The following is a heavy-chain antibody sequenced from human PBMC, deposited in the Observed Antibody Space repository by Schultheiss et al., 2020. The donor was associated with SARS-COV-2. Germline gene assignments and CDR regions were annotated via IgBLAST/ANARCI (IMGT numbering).Heavy chain of an antibody. D-gene: IGHD3-22*01. CDR3: ARSVSGGYYHYYYYYMDV. Sequence: GGSLRLSCAASGFTFSSYAMSWVRQAPGKGLEWVSSISSSSSYIYYADSVKGRFTISRDNAKNSLYLQMNSLRAEDTAVYYCARSVSGGYYHYYYYYMDVWGKGTTVTVSS. J-gene: IGHJ6*03. V-gene: IGHV3-21*01. CDR1: GFTFSSYA. CDR2: ISSSSSYI.